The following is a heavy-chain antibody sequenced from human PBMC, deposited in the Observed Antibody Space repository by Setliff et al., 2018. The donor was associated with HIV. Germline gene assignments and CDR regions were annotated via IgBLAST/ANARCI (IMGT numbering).Heavy chain of an antibody. CDR1: GDNFNSHS. D-gene: IGHD2-15*01. CDR2: IVPIFGTP. Sequence: SVKVSCKASGDNFNSHSISWVRQAPGQGLEWMGGIVPIFGTPNYAQKFKGSLTITADESTSTVYMELSSLSSEDTAVYFCARDSRDIVVVIAPEPEPYDYYGMDVWGEGTTVTVSS. CDR3: ARDSRDIVVVIAPEPEPYDYYGMDV. J-gene: IGHJ6*04. V-gene: IGHV1-69*13.